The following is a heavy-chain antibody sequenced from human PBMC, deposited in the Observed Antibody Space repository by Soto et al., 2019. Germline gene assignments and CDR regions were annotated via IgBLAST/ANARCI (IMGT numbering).Heavy chain of an antibody. V-gene: IGHV1-69*04. CDR2: IIPILGIA. CDR1: GGTFSSYT. J-gene: IGHJ6*02. CDR3: ARDRPWYYYGSGSTYGPPHYHYYYYGMDV. Sequence: SVKVSCKASGGTFSSYTISWVRQAPGQGLEWMGRIIPILGIANYAQKFQGRVTITADKSTSTAYMELSSLRSEDTAVYYCARDRPWYYYGSGSTYGPPHYHYYYYGMDVWGQGTTVTVSS. D-gene: IGHD3-10*01.